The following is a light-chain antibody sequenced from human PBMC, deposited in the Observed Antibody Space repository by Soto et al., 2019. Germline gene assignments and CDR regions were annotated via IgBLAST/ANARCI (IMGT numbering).Light chain of an antibody. CDR3: AAWDDSLNGPV. V-gene: IGLV1-44*01. Sequence: QSVLTQPPSASGTPGQRVTIFCSGSNSNIGSNPVNWYQQLPGTAPKPLMYSNNQRPSGVPDRFSASKSGTSASLAISGLQSEDEADYYCAAWDDSLNGPVFGGGTKLTVL. CDR2: SNN. CDR1: NSNIGSNP. J-gene: IGLJ2*01.